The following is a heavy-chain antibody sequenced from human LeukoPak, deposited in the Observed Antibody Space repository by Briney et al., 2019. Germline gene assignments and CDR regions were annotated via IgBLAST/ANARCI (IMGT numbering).Heavy chain of an antibody. D-gene: IGHD3-3*01. CDR3: ARGRFLDAFDI. CDR1: GGSISSYY. J-gene: IGHJ3*02. V-gene: IGHV4-59*01. Sequence: SETLSLTCTVSGGSISSYYGSWIRQPPGKGLEWIGYIYYSGSTKYKPSLKSRVTISVDTSKNQFSLKLSSVTAADTAVYYCARGRFLDAFDIWGQGTMVTVSS. CDR2: IYYSGST.